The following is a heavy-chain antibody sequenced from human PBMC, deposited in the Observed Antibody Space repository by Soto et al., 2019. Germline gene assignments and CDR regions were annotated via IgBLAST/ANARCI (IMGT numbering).Heavy chain of an antibody. V-gene: IGHV4-30-4*01. CDR1: GDSVSSVFFH. CDR3: ARAPGGGEKRSYFDY. CDR2: IYNGGST. Sequence: SETLSLTCTVSGDSVSSVFFHWAWLRRPPGKGREWIGYIYNGGSTYYRPSLESRMHMSLDAKRKQDDLRLKEVTAADTAVYFCARAPGGGEKRSYFDYWGQGKRVTV. D-gene: IGHD1-26*01. J-gene: IGHJ4*02.